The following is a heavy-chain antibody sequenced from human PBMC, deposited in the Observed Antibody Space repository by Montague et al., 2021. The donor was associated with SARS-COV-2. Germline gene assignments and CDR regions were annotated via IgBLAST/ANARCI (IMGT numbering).Heavy chain of an antibody. CDR1: GFDFFNFD. CDR2: ISSSGATI. Sequence: SLRLSCAASGFDFFNFDMAWVRQAPGRGLEWISDISSSGATILYADSLKGRFTISRDNIQKSLYLQVNSLRAEDTAVYYCATNKYCTLHDCLHGRHYFDXWGQGTLVTVSS. J-gene: IGHJ4*02. V-gene: IGHV3-48*03. CDR3: ATNKYCTLHDCLHGRHYFDX. D-gene: IGHD2-8*01.